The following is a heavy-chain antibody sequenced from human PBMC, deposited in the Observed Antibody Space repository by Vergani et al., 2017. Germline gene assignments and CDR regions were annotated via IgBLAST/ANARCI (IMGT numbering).Heavy chain of an antibody. V-gene: IGHV4-31*11. Sequence: QVQLQESGPGVVKPSQTLSLTCAVSVGSISSGDHCWTWIRQRPGKGLEWIGYIFYSGTTYYNPSLRSRLTISVDTSQNQFSLKLRSVTAADTAVYYCARVDTQVPATSHFYYMDVWGKXA. CDR3: ARVDTQVPATSHFYYMDV. J-gene: IGHJ6*03. D-gene: IGHD6-25*01. CDR1: VGSISSGDHC. CDR2: IFYSGTT.